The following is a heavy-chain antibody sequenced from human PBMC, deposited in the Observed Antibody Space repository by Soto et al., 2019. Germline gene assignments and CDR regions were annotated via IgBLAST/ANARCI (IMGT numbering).Heavy chain of an antibody. CDR2: ISSTGTSM. CDR3: ARETHFIDY. CDR1: GFTFSSYE. Sequence: PGGSLRLSCAASGFTFSSYEMNWVRQAPGKGLEWVSYISSTGTSMDYAVSVKGRFTISRDNAKNSLFLQLNSLRDEDTAVYYCARETHFIDYWGQGTLVSVSA. J-gene: IGHJ4*02. V-gene: IGHV3-48*03.